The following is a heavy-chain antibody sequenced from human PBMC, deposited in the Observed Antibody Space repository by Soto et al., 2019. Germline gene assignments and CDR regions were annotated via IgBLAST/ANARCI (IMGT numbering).Heavy chain of an antibody. CDR1: GFSLSSTRMA. V-gene: IGHV2-5*02. D-gene: IGHD6-19*01. CDR2: IYWADEK. CDR3: AHIVVAGLGYYYHY. Sequence: QITLKESGPTLVKPTQTLTLTCTFSGFSLSSTRMAVGWIRQPPGKALEWLALIYWADEKRYSPFLKSRITTTKDTSKYQGVLIMSTMDPVDTARYYCAHIVVAGLGYYYHYWGQGTLVTASS. J-gene: IGHJ4*02.